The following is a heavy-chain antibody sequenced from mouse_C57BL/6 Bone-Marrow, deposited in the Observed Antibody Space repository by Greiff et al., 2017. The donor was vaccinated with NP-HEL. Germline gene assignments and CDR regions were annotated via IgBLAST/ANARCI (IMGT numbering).Heavy chain of an antibody. D-gene: IGHD1-1*01. J-gene: IGHJ4*01. Sequence: QVQLQQSGAELVRPGASVKLSCKASGYTFTDYYINWVKQRPGQGLEWIARIYPGSGNTYYNEKFKGKATLTAEKSSSTAYMQLSSLTSEDSAVYYCARSDNYYGSRCYAMDYWGQGTSVTVSS. CDR3: ARSDNYYGSRCYAMDY. CDR1: GYTFTDYY. CDR2: IYPGSGNT. V-gene: IGHV1-76*01.